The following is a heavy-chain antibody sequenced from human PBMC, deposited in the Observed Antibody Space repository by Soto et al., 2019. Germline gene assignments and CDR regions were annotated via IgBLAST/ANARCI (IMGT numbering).Heavy chain of an antibody. CDR2: IRSKAYGGTT. CDR1: GFTFGYYA. D-gene: IGHD5-12*01. J-gene: IGHJ4*02. Sequence: GGSLRLSCTASGFTFGYYAMIWFRQAPGKGLEWVGFIRSKAYGGTTEYAASVKRRFTISRDDSNSIAYLQMNSLKTEDTAVYYCTRGGYEIDYWGQGTLVTVSS. CDR3: TRGGYEIDY. V-gene: IGHV3-49*03.